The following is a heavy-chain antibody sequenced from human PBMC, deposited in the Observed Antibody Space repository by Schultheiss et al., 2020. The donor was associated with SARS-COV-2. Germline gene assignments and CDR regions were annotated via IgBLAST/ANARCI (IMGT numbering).Heavy chain of an antibody. CDR2: ISGSGGST. Sequence: GGSLRLSCAASGFTFSSYAMSWVRQAPGKGLEWVSAISGSGGSTYYADSVKGRFTISRDNSKNTLYLQMNSLRAEDTAVYYCARGCISGSGGVCYYYYGMDVWGQGTTVTVSS. J-gene: IGHJ6*02. V-gene: IGHV3-23*01. CDR1: GFTFSSYA. CDR3: ARGCISGSGGVCYYYYGMDV. D-gene: IGHD2-8*02.